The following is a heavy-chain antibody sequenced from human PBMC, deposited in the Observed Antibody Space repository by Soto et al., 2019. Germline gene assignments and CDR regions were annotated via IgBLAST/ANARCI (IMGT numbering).Heavy chain of an antibody. J-gene: IGHJ6*02. CDR3: ARGVAMVRGHYGMDV. Sequence: SETVSGTCTDSGGSISSYYWSWIRQPPGKGLEWIGYIYYSGSTNYNPSLKSRVTISVDTSKNQFSLKLSSVTAADTAVYYCARGVAMVRGHYGMDVWGQVTTVTVSS. CDR1: GGSISSYY. CDR2: IYYSGST. V-gene: IGHV4-59*01. D-gene: IGHD3-10*01.